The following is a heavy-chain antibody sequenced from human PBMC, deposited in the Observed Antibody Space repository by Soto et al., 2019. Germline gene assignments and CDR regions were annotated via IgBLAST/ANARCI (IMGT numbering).Heavy chain of an antibody. CDR1: GASVSRGSYY. V-gene: IGHV4-61*01. CDR2: VYESIYT. Sequence: SETLSLTCTVSGASVSRGSYYWSWIRQPPGKGLEWIGYVYESIYTDYRPSLRSRVTMSVDTSNNQFSLRLRSVSAADTAVYYCARGGRTPFSFDLWGQGTVVTVSS. D-gene: IGHD3-9*01. CDR3: ARGGRTPFSFDL. J-gene: IGHJ4*03.